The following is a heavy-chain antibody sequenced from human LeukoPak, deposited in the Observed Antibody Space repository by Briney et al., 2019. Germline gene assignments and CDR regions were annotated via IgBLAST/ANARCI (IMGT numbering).Heavy chain of an antibody. D-gene: IGHD5-24*01. J-gene: IGHJ4*02. CDR2: ISAYNGNT. V-gene: IGHV1-18*01. CDR1: GYTFSDTGW. CDR3: ARVIEMIQDY. Sequence: ASVKVSCKASGYTFSDTGWYLYWLRQAPGQGLEWMGWISAYNGNTNYAQKLQGRVTMTTDTSTSTAYMELRSLRSDDTAVYYCARVIEMIQDYWGQGTLVTVSS.